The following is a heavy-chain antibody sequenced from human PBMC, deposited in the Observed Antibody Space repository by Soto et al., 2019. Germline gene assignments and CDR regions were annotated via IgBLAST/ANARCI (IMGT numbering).Heavy chain of an antibody. D-gene: IGHD6-6*01. Sequence: PSETLSLTCTVSGGSIVSGGYYFSWIRQHPGKGLEWIGYIYYSGSTYYNPSLKSRVTISVDTSKNQFSLKLSSVTAADTAVYYCARTYSSSSVWGQGTLVTVSS. V-gene: IGHV4-31*03. J-gene: IGHJ4*02. CDR3: ARTYSSSSV. CDR1: GGSIVSGGYY. CDR2: IYYSGST.